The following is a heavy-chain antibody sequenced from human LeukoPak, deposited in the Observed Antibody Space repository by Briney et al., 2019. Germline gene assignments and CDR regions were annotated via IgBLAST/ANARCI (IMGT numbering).Heavy chain of an antibody. CDR3: VRDISGYYFDY. CDR2: ISGSSIYT. V-gene: IGHV3-11*05. CDR1: GFTFSDYH. D-gene: IGHD3-22*01. Sequence: PGGSLRLSCAASGFTFSDYHMTWIRQAPGKGLEWVSYISGSSIYTRYADSVRGRFTISRGNAKNSLYLQMNSLRAEDTALYYCVRDISGYYFDYWGQGTLVTVSS. J-gene: IGHJ4*02.